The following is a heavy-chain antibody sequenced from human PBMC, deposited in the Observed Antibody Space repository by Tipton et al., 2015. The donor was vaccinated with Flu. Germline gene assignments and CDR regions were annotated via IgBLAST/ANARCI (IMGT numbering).Heavy chain of an antibody. CDR2: IYYSGNT. CDR3: ASHSYSRGRAGH. V-gene: IGHV4-59*08. Sequence: LRLSCTVSGASINNYYWSWIRQPPGKGLEWIGYIYYSGNTNYNPSLKSRVTMSLDASKSHFSLKLSSVTAADTAVFYCASHSYSRGRAGHWGQGTLVTVSS. J-gene: IGHJ4*02. CDR1: GASINNYY. D-gene: IGHD4-11*01.